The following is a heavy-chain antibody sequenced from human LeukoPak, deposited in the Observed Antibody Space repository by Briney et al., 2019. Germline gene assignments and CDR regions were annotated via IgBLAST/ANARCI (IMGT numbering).Heavy chain of an antibody. J-gene: IGHJ4*02. CDR2: ISGSGGST. Sequence: PGGSLRLSCAASGFTFSSYAMSWVRQAPGKGLEWVSGISGSGGSTHYVDSVKGRFTISRDNSKNTVYLQVNSLRAEDTALYYCAKDRSIAVASTTAFEYWGQGTLVTVSS. CDR3: AKDRSIAVASTTAFEY. CDR1: GFTFSSYA. V-gene: IGHV3-23*01. D-gene: IGHD6-19*01.